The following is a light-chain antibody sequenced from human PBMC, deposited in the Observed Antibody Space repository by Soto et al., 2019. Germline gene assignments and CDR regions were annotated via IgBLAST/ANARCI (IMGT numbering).Light chain of an antibody. V-gene: IGKV3-20*01. CDR3: QQYGSSGT. Sequence: EMVLTQSPGSLPLPAGERATLSARASQSISSSYLGWYQQKPGQAPRLLICGASNRATGIPDRFSGSGSGTDFTLTISRLEPEDFAVYYCQQYGSSGTFGQGTKVDIK. CDR2: GAS. CDR1: QSISSSY. J-gene: IGKJ1*01.